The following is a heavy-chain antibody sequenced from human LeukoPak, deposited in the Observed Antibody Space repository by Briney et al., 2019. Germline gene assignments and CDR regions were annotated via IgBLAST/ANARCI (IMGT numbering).Heavy chain of an antibody. CDR1: EFSVGSNY. J-gene: IGHJ6*04. CDR3: AELGITMIGGV. D-gene: IGHD3-10*02. CDR2: IYSGGST. V-gene: IGHV3-66*01. Sequence: PGGSLRLSCTASEFSVGSNYMTWVPQAPGKGLEWVSLIYSGGSTYYADSVKGRFTISRDNAKNSLYLQMNSLRAEDTAVYYCAELGITMIGGVWGKGTTVTISS.